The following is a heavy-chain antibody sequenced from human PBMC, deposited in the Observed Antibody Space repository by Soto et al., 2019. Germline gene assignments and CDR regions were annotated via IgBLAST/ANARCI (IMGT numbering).Heavy chain of an antibody. J-gene: IGHJ4*02. V-gene: IGHV3-66*01. CDR3: ARDLLRYFDWLSPSDY. CDR2: IYSGGST. CDR1: GFTVSSNY. D-gene: IGHD3-9*01. Sequence: GGSLRLSCAASGFTVSSNYMSWVRQAPGKGLGWVSVIYSGGSTYYADSVKGRFTISRDNSKNTLYLQMNSLRAEDTAVYYCARDLLRYFDWLSPSDYWGQGTLVTVSS.